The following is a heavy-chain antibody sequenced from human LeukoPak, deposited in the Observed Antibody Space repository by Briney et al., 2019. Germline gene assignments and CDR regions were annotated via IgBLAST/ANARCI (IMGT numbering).Heavy chain of an antibody. CDR3: ARGDWLLFD. Sequence: GASVKASCKASGYTFTNYAMNWVRQAPGQGLEWMGWINTNAGNPTYAQGFTGRFVFSLDTSVSTAYLQISNLKAEDTAVYYCARGDWLLFDWGQGTLVTVSS. CDR1: GYTFTNYA. D-gene: IGHD3-9*01. V-gene: IGHV7-4-1*02. CDR2: INTNAGNP. J-gene: IGHJ4*02.